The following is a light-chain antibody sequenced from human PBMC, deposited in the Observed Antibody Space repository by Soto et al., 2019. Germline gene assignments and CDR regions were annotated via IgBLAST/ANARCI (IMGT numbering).Light chain of an antibody. CDR1: QSISSW. V-gene: IGKV1-5*01. CDR2: DAS. Sequence: DIQMTQSPSTLSASVGDRVSITCRASQSISSWLAWYQQKPGKAPKLLIYDASSLESGVPSRFSGSGSGTEFTLTISSLQSDDFAVYYCQQYDNWPWTFGQGTKVDIK. J-gene: IGKJ1*01. CDR3: QQYDNWPWT.